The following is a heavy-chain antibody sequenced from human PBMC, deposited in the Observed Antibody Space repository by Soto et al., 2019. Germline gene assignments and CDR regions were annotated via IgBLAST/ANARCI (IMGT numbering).Heavy chain of an antibody. Sequence: QITLKESGPTLVKPTQTLTLTCTFSGFSISTSGVGVGWIRQPPGKALEWLALIYWDDDKRYRPSLKSRLNSTKDDSKNPVVLTMTNMEPVYKATYYCAHRFPPTASYDFCSGYSALEQGRDDFDIWGQGTMVTVSS. D-gene: IGHD3-3*01. CDR1: GFSISTSGVG. J-gene: IGHJ3*02. CDR2: IYWDDDK. V-gene: IGHV2-5*02. CDR3: AHRFPPTASYDFCSGYSALEQGRDDFDI.